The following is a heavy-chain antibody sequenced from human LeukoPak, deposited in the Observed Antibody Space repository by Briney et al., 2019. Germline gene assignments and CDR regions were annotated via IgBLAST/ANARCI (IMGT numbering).Heavy chain of an antibody. J-gene: IGHJ3*01. CDR2: ITSSSIYK. CDR1: GFTFSRYN. CDR3: ARDTDYAFDV. Sequence: GGSLRLSCATSGFTFSRYNMNWVRQAPGKGLEWVSSITSSSIYKYYADSMKGRFTISRDNAKNSLYLQMDSLRAEDTAVYYCARDTDYAFDVWGQGTMVTVSS. V-gene: IGHV3-21*01.